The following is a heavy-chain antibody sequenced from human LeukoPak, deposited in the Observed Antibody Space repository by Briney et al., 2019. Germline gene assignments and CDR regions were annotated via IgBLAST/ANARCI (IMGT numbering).Heavy chain of an antibody. CDR2: IYYSGST. CDR1: GGSISSYY. CDR3: ARAGPRYFDWLGY. V-gene: IGHV4-59*01. Sequence: PSETLSLTCTVSGGSISSYYWSWIRQPPGKGLEWIGYIYYSGSTNYNPSLKSRVTISVDTSKNQSSLKLSSVTAADTAVYYCARAGPRYFDWLGYWGQRTLVTVSS. J-gene: IGHJ4*02. D-gene: IGHD3-9*01.